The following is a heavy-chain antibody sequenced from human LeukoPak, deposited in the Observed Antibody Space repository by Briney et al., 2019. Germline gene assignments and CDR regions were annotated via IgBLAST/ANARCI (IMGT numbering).Heavy chain of an antibody. J-gene: IGHJ4*02. Sequence: GGSLRLSCAASGFAFSSFAMSWVRQAPRKGLEWVSAISGSGGFTYYADSVKGRFTISRDNSRNMLYLQMNSLRAEDTAVYYCAKDLSPAADWGQGTLVTVSS. V-gene: IGHV3-23*01. D-gene: IGHD2-2*01. CDR1: GFAFSSFA. CDR2: ISGSGGFT. CDR3: AKDLSPAAD.